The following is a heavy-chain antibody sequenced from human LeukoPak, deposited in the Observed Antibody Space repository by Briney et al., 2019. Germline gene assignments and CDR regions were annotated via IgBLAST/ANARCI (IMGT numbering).Heavy chain of an antibody. CDR3: ATVDTAMVNGVDY. Sequence: GASVKVSCKASGGTLSSYTISWVQQAPGKGLEWMGLVDPEDGETIYAEKFQGRVTLTADTSTDTAYMELSSLRSEDTAVYYCATVDTAMVNGVDYWGQGTLVTVSS. V-gene: IGHV1-69-2*01. J-gene: IGHJ4*02. D-gene: IGHD5-18*01. CDR1: GGTLSSYT. CDR2: VDPEDGET.